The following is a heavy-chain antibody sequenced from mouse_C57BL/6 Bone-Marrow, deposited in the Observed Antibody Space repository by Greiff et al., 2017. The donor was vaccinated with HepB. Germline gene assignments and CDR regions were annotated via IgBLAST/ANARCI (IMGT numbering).Heavy chain of an antibody. V-gene: IGHV5-4*01. CDR2: ISDGGSYT. CDR3: ARDNYGYFDV. CDR1: GFTFSSYA. J-gene: IGHJ1*03. Sequence: EVKLMESGGGLVKPGGSLKLSCAASGFTFSSYAMSWVRQTPEKRLEWVATISDGGSYTYYPDNVKGRFTISRDNAKNNLYLQMSHLKSEDTAMYYCARDNYGYFDVWGTGTTVTVSS.